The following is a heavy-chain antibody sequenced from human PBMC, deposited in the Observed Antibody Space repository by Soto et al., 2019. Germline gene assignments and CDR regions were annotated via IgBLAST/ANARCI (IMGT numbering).Heavy chain of an antibody. CDR1: GGSISSGGYS. CDR2: IYHSGST. CDR3: ARVSRGYSYGYVLDY. D-gene: IGHD5-18*01. Sequence: LSLTCAVSGGSISSGGYSWSWIRQPPGKGLEWIGYIYHSGSTYYNPSLKSRVTISVDRSKNQFSLKLSSVTAADTAVYYCARVSRGYSYGYVLDYWGQGTLVTVSS. J-gene: IGHJ4*02. V-gene: IGHV4-30-2*01.